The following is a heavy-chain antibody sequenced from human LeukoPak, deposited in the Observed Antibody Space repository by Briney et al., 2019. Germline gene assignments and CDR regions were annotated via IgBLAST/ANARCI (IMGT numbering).Heavy chain of an antibody. D-gene: IGHD3-3*01. CDR1: GFTFSSYA. CDR3: AKDPTYYDFWSGYPEYFQH. J-gene: IGHJ1*01. CDR2: ISGSGGST. V-gene: IGHV3-23*01. Sequence: PGGSLRLSCAASGFTFSSYAMSWVRQAPGKGLEWVSAISGSGGSTYYADSVKGRFTISRDNSKNTLYLQMNSLRAEDTAVYYCAKDPTYYDFWSGYPEYFQHWGQGTLVTVSS.